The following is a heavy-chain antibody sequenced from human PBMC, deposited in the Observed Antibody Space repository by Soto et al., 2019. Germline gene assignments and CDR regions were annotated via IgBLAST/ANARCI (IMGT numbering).Heavy chain of an antibody. CDR3: ARGREESRGTVETGPYYYGMDV. CDR2: ISRSSSYI. CDR1: GFTFSSYS. D-gene: IGHD1-1*01. J-gene: IGHJ6*02. V-gene: IGHV3-21*01. Sequence: PGGSLRLSCAASGFTFSSYSMNWVRQAPGKGLEWVSSISRSSSYIYYADSLKGRFTISRDNAKNSLYLHMNSLRAEDTAVYYCARGREESRGTVETGPYYYGMDVWGQGTTVTVSS.